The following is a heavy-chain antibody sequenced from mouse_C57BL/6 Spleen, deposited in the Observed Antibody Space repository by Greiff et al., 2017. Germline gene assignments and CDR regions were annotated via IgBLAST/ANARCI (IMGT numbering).Heavy chain of an antibody. Sequence: QVHVKQSGAELVKPGASVKLSCKASGYTFTEYTIHWVKQRSGQGLEWIGWFYPGSGSIKYNEKFKDKATLTADKSSSTVYMELSRLTSEDSAVYFYARHEGDDGYYDYAMDYWGQGTSVTVSS. D-gene: IGHD2-3*01. CDR2: FYPGSGSI. CDR3: ARHEGDDGYYDYAMDY. J-gene: IGHJ4*01. V-gene: IGHV1-62-2*01. CDR1: GYTFTEYT.